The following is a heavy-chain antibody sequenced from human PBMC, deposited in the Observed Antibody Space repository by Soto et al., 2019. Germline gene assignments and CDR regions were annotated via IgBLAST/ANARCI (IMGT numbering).Heavy chain of an antibody. CDR3: ANLRLDYDFWSGYYPPYYYYGMDV. Sequence: LRLSCAASGFTFSSYGMHWVRQAPGKGLEWVAVISYDGSNKYYADSVKGRFTISRDNSKNTLYLQMNSLRAEDTAVYYCANLRLDYDFWSGYYPPYYYYGMDVWGQGTTVTVSS. J-gene: IGHJ6*02. D-gene: IGHD3-3*01. V-gene: IGHV3-30*18. CDR2: ISYDGSNK. CDR1: GFTFSSYG.